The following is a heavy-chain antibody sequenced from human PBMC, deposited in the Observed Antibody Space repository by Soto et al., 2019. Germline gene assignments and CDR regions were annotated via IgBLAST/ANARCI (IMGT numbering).Heavy chain of an antibody. V-gene: IGHV3-23*01. CDR1: GFTFSSYA. CDR3: ASQRVVIDYYYGMDV. Sequence: PXGSMRLSCAASGFTFSSYAMSRVRQAPGKGLEWVSAISGSGGSTYYADSVKGRFTISRDNSKNTLYLQMNSLRAEDTAVYYCASQRVVIDYYYGMDVWGQGTTVTVSS. D-gene: IGHD3-3*01. CDR2: ISGSGGST. J-gene: IGHJ6*02.